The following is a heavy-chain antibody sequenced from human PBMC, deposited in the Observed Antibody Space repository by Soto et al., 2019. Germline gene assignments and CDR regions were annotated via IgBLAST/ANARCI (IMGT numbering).Heavy chain of an antibody. J-gene: IGHJ6*02. CDR3: ACALVTDYNSIDYHYYFAMDV. CDR2: VYHTGTT. Sequence: SETLSLTCVVSGVPVSGDDLYWSWIRHLPGKGLEWIANVYHTGTTYYNPSLKSRVSMAVDTSQNQFSLILASVTAAYTAVYYGACALVTDYNSIDYHYYFAMDVWGQGTSVT. D-gene: IGHD6-6*01. V-gene: IGHV4-31*02. CDR1: GVPVSGDDLY.